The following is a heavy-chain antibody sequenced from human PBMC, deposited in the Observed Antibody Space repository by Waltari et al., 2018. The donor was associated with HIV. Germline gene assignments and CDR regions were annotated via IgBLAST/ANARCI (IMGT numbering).Heavy chain of an antibody. CDR3: ARGPTAMVTFDS. D-gene: IGHD5-18*01. CDR1: GGSISGGGYY. CDR2: SHASGRT. Sequence: QVQLQESGPGLVKPSQTLSLTCPVSGGSISGGGYYWRWVRQPAGKGLEWIGRSHASGRTNYNPSLRSRVTISVDASKNQFSLKLTSVTAADTAVYFCARGPTAMVTFDSWGQGTLVTVSS. J-gene: IGHJ4*02. V-gene: IGHV4-61*02.